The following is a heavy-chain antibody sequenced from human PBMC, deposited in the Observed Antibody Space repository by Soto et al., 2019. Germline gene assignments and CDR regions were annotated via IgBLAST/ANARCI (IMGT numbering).Heavy chain of an antibody. Sequence: GGSLRLSCAASGFTFSSYAMSWVRQAPGKGLEWVSTISGSGDNTYYADSVKGRFTISRDNSKNTLFLQMNSLRAEYTAVYYCAKDGYGSGTFYYFDYWGQGTQVTVSS. V-gene: IGHV3-23*01. D-gene: IGHD3-10*01. CDR3: AKDGYGSGTFYYFDY. CDR2: ISGSGDNT. CDR1: GFTFSSYA. J-gene: IGHJ4*02.